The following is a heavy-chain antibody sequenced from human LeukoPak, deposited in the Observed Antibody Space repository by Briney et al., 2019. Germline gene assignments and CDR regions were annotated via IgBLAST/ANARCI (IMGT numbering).Heavy chain of an antibody. J-gene: IGHJ5*02. D-gene: IGHD6-19*01. V-gene: IGHV3-21*01. CDR3: ARDPSSGWYLKGWFDP. Sequence: SGGSLRLSCAASGFTFSSNGMSWVRQAPGKGLEWVSSISSSSNYIYYADSVKGRFTISRDNAKNSLYLQMNSLRAEDTAVYYCARDPSSGWYLKGWFDPWGQGTLVTVSS. CDR2: ISSSSNYI. CDR1: GFTFSSNG.